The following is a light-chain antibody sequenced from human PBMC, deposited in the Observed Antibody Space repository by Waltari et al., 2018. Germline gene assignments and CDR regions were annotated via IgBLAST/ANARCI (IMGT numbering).Light chain of an antibody. CDR1: QGIVNY. CDR3: QQFASYPYT. CDR2: GAS. V-gene: IGKV1-16*01. Sequence: DIYFTQSPSSLSAFVRDRVTITCRASQGIVNYVAWFQPKHGKAPKYMIYGASDLESGVPSRFSGSGSGTDFTLTITSLQPEDFATYYCQQFASYPYTFGGGTKVEIK. J-gene: IGKJ4*01.